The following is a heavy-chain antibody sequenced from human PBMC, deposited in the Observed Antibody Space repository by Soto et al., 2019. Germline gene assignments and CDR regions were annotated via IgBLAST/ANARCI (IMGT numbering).Heavy chain of an antibody. CDR3: ARFDYYDSRGYLDFGPK. D-gene: IGHD3-22*01. CDR1: GVSISSYY. Sequence: PSGTLSLTCAVSGVSISSYYRSWIRQPPGKGLEWIGYINNSGSTNYNPSLKSRVTISVDTSKNQFSLKLSSVTAADTAVYYCARFDYYDSRGYLDFGPKWGQGPLETVSS. CDR2: INNSGST. J-gene: IGHJ4*02. V-gene: IGHV4-59*01.